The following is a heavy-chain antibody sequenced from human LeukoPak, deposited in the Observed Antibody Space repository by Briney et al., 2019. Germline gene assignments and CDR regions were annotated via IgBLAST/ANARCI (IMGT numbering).Heavy chain of an antibody. CDR2: IDWDDDK. CDR1: GFSLTTSAMC. D-gene: IGHD6-19*01. Sequence: SGPALVKPTQTLTLTCTFSGFSLTTSAMCVSWIRQPPGKALEWLARIDWDDDKYYNTSLKTRLTISEDTSKNQVVLTMTNMDPVDTATYYCARMYSSGWYYFDYWGQGTLVTVSS. V-gene: IGHV2-70*11. CDR3: ARMYSSGWYYFDY. J-gene: IGHJ4*02.